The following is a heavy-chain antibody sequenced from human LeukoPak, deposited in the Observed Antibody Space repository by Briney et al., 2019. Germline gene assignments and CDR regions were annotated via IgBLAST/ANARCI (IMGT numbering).Heavy chain of an antibody. CDR3: ARGGY. CDR1: GFTFSSFS. Sequence: PGGSLRLSCAASGFTFSSFSMNWVRQAPGKGLEWVSSISSSSTYIYYEDSVKGRFTISRDNAKNSLYLQMNSLRAEDTAVYYCARGGYWGQGTLVTVSS. V-gene: IGHV3-21*01. J-gene: IGHJ4*02. CDR2: ISSSSTYI.